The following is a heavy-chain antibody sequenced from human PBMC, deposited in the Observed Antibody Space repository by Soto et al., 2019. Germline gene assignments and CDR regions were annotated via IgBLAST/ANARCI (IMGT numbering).Heavy chain of an antibody. CDR3: ARDLNSAAAAGTTPLYYYYCGMDV. D-gene: IGHD6-13*01. CDR2: ISYDGSNK. Sequence: GGSLRLSCAASGFTFSSYGMHWVRQAPGKGLEWVAVISYDGSNKYYADSVKGRFTISRDNSKNTLYLQMNSLRAEDTAVYYCARDLNSAAAAGTTPLYYYYCGMDVWGQGTTVTVSS. V-gene: IGHV3-30-3*01. CDR1: GFTFSSYG. J-gene: IGHJ6*02.